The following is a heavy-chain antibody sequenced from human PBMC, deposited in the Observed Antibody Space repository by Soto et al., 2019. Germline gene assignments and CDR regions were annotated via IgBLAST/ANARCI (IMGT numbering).Heavy chain of an antibody. CDR1: GGSFSGYY. Sequence: SETLSLTCAVYGGSFSGYYWSWIRQPPGEGLEWIGEINHSGSTNYNPSLKSRVTISVDTSKNQFSLKLSSVTAADTAVYYCARVKYSSSWYVDYWGQGTLVTVSS. J-gene: IGHJ4*02. D-gene: IGHD6-13*01. CDR2: INHSGST. V-gene: IGHV4-34*01. CDR3: ARVKYSSSWYVDY.